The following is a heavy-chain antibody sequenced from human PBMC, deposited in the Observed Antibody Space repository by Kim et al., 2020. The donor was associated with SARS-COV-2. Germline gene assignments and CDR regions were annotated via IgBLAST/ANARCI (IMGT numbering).Heavy chain of an antibody. J-gene: IGHJ3*02. CDR1: GGTFSSYA. CDR3: AREVAYYDILTGAQQGAFDI. CDR2: IIPIFGTA. V-gene: IGHV1-69*13. Sequence: SVKVSCKASGGTFSSYAISWVRQAPGQGLEWMGGIIPIFGTANYAQKFQGRVTITADESTSTAYMELSSLRSEDTAVYYCAREVAYYDILTGAQQGAFDIWGQGTMVTVSS. D-gene: IGHD3-9*01.